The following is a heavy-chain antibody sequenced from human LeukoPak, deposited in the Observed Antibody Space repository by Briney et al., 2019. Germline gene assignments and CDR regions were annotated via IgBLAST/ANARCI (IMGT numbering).Heavy chain of an antibody. CDR2: IYYSGTT. Sequence: SETLSLTCTVSGGSISSYYWSWIRQPPGKGLEWIGYIYYSGTTNYNPSLKSRVTISVDTSKNQFSLKLSSVTAADTAVYYCARHNTYGYCSSTSRYTRWFDPWGQGTLVTVSS. J-gene: IGHJ5*02. D-gene: IGHD2-2*02. V-gene: IGHV4-59*08. CDR3: ARHNTYGYCSSTSRYTRWFDP. CDR1: GGSISSYY.